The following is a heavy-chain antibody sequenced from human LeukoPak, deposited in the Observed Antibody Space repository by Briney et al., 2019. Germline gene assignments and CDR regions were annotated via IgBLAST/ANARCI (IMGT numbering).Heavy chain of an antibody. J-gene: IGHJ5*02. CDR3: ARRNNWNDVLDP. V-gene: IGHV1-18*04. Sequence: ASVKVSCKASGYSFTTYGISWMRQAPGQGLEWMGWIGAYNGNTNYAQKLQGRVTMTTDTSTSTAYMGLRSLRSDDTAVYYCARRNNWNDVLDPWGQGTLVTVSS. CDR2: IGAYNGNT. CDR1: GYSFTTYG. D-gene: IGHD1-1*01.